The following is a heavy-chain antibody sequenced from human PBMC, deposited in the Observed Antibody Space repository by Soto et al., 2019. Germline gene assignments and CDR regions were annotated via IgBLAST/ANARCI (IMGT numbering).Heavy chain of an antibody. J-gene: IGHJ4*02. CDR1: GFTLSSYS. D-gene: IGHD3-3*01. V-gene: IGHV3-30-3*01. CDR3: ARGRSVSNHDDFEY. CDR2: MSYAGSSK. Sequence: QVQLVESGGGVVQPGRSLRLSCAASGFTLSSYSMHWVRQAPGKGLDWVAAMSYAGSSKYFADSVKGRFTISRDNSKNALSLQMNSLGAEDSAVYYCARGRSVSNHDDFEYGGQGTLVTVSS.